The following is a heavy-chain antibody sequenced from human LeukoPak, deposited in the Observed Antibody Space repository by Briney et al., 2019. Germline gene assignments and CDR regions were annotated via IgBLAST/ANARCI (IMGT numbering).Heavy chain of an antibody. Sequence: SETLSLTCAVYGGSFSGYYWSWIRQPPGKGLEWIGEINHSGSTNYNPSLKSRVTIAVDTSKNQFSLKLSSVTAADTAVYYCARGLRGIAAAGTRVNWFDPWGQGTLVTVSS. J-gene: IGHJ5*02. CDR2: INHSGST. CDR1: GGSFSGYY. V-gene: IGHV4-34*01. CDR3: ARGLRGIAAAGTRVNWFDP. D-gene: IGHD6-13*01.